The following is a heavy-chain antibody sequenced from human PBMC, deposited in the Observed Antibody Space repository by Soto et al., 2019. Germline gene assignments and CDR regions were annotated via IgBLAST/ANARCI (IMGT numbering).Heavy chain of an antibody. Sequence: SETLSLTCTVSGDSVSTGYWSWIRQPPGKGLEWIGFMYFGGSFDYNPSLTSRVTISVETSKNQFSMKMTSVTAADTAVYYCGKSYYDTTGFAVAPWGQGTLVTVSS. CDR1: GDSVSTGY. D-gene: IGHD3-22*01. CDR2: MYFGGSF. J-gene: IGHJ5*02. V-gene: IGHV4-59*02. CDR3: GKSYYDTTGFAVAP.